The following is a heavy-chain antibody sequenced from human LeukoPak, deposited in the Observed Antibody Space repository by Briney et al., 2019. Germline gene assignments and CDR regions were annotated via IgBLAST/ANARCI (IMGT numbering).Heavy chain of an antibody. J-gene: IGHJ4*02. CDR3: ARQEGSGSYYQAYFDY. CDR1: GYSFTSYW. D-gene: IGHD3-10*01. CDR2: IYPGDSDT. V-gene: IGHV5-51*01. Sequence: GESLKISCKGSGYSFTSYWIGWVRQMPGKGLEWMGIIYPGDSDTRYSPSFQGQVTISADKSISTAYLQWSSLKASDTAMYYCARQEGSGSYYQAYFDYWGQGTLVTVSS.